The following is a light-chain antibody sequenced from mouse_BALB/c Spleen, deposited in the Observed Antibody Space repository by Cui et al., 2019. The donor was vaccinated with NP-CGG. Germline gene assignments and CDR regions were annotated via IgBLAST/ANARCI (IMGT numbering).Light chain of an antibody. CDR3: ALWYSNHWV. CDR2: GTN. V-gene: IGLV1*01. CDR1: TGAVTTSNY. Sequence: QGVVTQGSAPTTSPGETVTLTCRSSTGAVTTSNYANWVQEKPDHLFTGLIGGTNNRAPGVPARFSGSLIGDKAALTITGAQTEDEAIYFCALWYSNHWVFGGGTKLTVL. J-gene: IGLJ1*01.